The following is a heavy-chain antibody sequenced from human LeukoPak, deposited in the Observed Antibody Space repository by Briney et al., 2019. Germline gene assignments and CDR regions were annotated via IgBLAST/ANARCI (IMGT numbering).Heavy chain of an antibody. Sequence: SVKVSCNTPGGTFSSYAISWVRQAPGQGLEWMGGIIPIFGTASYAQKFQGRVTITADESTNTAYMEMSSLRSEDTAVYYCASVYKYGMDVWGQGTTVIVSS. J-gene: IGHJ6*02. CDR1: GGTFSSYA. CDR3: ASVYKYGMDV. CDR2: IIPIFGTA. V-gene: IGHV1-69*01.